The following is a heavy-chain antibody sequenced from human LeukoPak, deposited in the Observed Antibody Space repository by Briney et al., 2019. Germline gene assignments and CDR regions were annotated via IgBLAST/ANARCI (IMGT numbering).Heavy chain of an antibody. J-gene: IGHJ4*02. CDR2: LSGSGGST. D-gene: IGHD2-21*01. V-gene: IGHV3-23*01. CDR1: GFTFSSYA. CDR3: AKFLPTHIVVANYYFDY. Sequence: PGGSLRLSCAASGFTFSSYAMSWVRQAPGKGLEWVSALSGSGGSTYYADSVKGRFTISRDNSKNTLYQQMNSLRAEDTAVYYCAKFLPTHIVVANYYFDYWGQGTLVTVSS.